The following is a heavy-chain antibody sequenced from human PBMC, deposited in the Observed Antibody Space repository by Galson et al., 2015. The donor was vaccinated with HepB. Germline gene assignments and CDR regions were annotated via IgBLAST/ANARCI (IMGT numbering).Heavy chain of an antibody. V-gene: IGHV3-30*02. CDR3: AKDADDYYGYETYFDY. J-gene: IGHJ4*02. D-gene: IGHD3-10*01. CDR1: GFTFSSYG. CDR2: IRYDGSNK. Sequence: SLRLSCAASGFTFSSYGMHWVRQAPGKGLEWVAFIRYDGSNKYYADSVKGRFTISRDNSKNTLYLQMNSLRAEDTAVYYCAKDADDYYGYETYFDYWGQGTLVTVSS.